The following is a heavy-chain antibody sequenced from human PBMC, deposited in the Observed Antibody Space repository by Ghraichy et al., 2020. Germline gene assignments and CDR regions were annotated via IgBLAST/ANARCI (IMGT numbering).Heavy chain of an antibody. CDR3: VGKGARRFDY. CDR2: IYAAGST. V-gene: IGHV4-4*09. D-gene: IGHD6-6*01. J-gene: IGHJ4*02. Sequence: SQTLSLTCTVSGDSISTYYWSWIRQPPGQGLEWIGYIYAAGSTDYNPSLKSRLTISVDTSKSQFSLKLTSVTAADTAVYFCVGKGARRFDYWGQGILVTVSS. CDR1: GDSISTYY.